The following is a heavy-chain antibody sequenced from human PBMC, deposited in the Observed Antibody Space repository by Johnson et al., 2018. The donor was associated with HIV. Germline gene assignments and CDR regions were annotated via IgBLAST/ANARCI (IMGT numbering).Heavy chain of an antibody. J-gene: IGHJ3*02. D-gene: IGHD1-26*01. CDR3: ASDWVGTNAFDI. CDR2: ISSGGDST. CDR1: GFTFSDYY. Sequence: QVQLMESGGGLVKPGGSLRLSCAASGFTFSDYYMSWIRQAPGKGLEWVSYISSGGDSTYYTDSVKGRFTISRDNGKNSLFLLMNSLRAEDTAVYYCASDWVGTNAFDIWGQGTMVTVSS. V-gene: IGHV3-11*04.